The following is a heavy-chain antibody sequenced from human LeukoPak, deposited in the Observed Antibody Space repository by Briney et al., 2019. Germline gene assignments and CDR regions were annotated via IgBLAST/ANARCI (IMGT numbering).Heavy chain of an antibody. V-gene: IGHV3-9*01. Sequence: HPGGSLRLSCAASGFTFDDYAMHWVRQAPGKGLEWVSGISWNSGSIGYADSVKGRFTITRDNAKNSLYLQMNSLRAEDTAVYYCARDRHRPSVYSGYAPLNDYWGQGTLVTVSS. CDR3: ARDRHRPSVYSGYAPLNDY. J-gene: IGHJ4*02. CDR1: GFTFDDYA. CDR2: ISWNSGSI. D-gene: IGHD5-12*01.